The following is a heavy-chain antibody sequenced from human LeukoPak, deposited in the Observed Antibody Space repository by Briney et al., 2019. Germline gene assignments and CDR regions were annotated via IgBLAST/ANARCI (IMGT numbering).Heavy chain of an antibody. V-gene: IGHV4-30-2*01. J-gene: IGHJ4*02. CDR3: ARGARGYPDDNFDY. Sequence: PSQTLSLTCTVSGGSISSGGYYWSWIRQPPGKGLEWIGYIYHSGSTYYNPSLKSRVTISVDTSKKQFSLNLNSVTAADTAIYYCARGARGYPDDNFDYWGQGTLVTVSS. D-gene: IGHD5-12*01. CDR2: IYHSGST. CDR1: GGSISSGGYY.